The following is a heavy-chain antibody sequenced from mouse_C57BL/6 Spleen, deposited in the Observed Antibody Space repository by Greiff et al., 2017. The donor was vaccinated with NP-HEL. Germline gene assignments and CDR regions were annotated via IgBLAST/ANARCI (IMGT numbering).Heavy chain of an antibody. J-gene: IGHJ4*01. CDR1: GYTFTSYW. CDR2: INPSNGGT. D-gene: IGHD1-1*01. Sequence: QVQLQQPGTELVKPGASVKLSCKASGYTFTSYWMHWVKQRPGQGLEWIGNINPSNGGTNYNEKFKSKATLTVDKSSSTAYMQLSSLTSEDSAVYYCAREGKVITTVVAPGYYAMDYWGQGTSVTVSS. CDR3: AREGKVITTVVAPGYYAMDY. V-gene: IGHV1-53*01.